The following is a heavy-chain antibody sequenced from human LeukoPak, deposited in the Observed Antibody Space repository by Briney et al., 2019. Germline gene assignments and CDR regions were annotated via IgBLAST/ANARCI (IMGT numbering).Heavy chain of an antibody. Sequence: ASVKVSCKASGYTFTGYYLHWVRQAPGQGLDWMGWINPNSGGTTYAQNFKGRVTMTWDTSISTAYMELSRLRSDDTAVYYCAREYLLPRAVAGNCGGYWGQGTLVTVSS. V-gene: IGHV1-2*02. CDR1: GYTFTGYY. D-gene: IGHD6-19*01. J-gene: IGHJ4*02. CDR2: INPNSGGT. CDR3: AREYLLPRAVAGNCGGY.